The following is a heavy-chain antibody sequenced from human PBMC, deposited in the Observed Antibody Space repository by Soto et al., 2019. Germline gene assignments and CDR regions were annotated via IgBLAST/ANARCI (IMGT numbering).Heavy chain of an antibody. CDR1: GNTFTSYY. CDR2: ISPSGGST. J-gene: IGHJ5*02. CDR3: ARVRCGGDCYSFDP. V-gene: IGHV1-46*01. D-gene: IGHD2-21*02. Sequence: ASVKVSCKASGNTFTSYYMHWVRQAPGQGLEWMGIISPSGGSTSFAQKFQGRVTMTRDTSTSTVYMELSSLRSEDTAVYYCARVRCGGDCYSFDPWGQGTQVTVSS.